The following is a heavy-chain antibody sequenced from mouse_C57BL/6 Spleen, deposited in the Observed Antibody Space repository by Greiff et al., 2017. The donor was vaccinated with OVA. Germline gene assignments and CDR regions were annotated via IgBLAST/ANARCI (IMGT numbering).Heavy chain of an antibody. V-gene: IGHV1-82*01. CDR2: IYPGDGDT. D-gene: IGHD4-1*01. CDR3: ARSGLTVYYFDY. J-gene: IGHJ2*01. Sequence: QVQLQQSGPELVKPGASVKISCKASGYAFSSSWMNWVKQRPGKGLEWIGRIYPGDGDTNYNGKFKGKATLTADKSSSTAYMQRSSLTSEDSAVYFCARSGLTVYYFDYWGQGTTLTVSS. CDR1: GYAFSSSW.